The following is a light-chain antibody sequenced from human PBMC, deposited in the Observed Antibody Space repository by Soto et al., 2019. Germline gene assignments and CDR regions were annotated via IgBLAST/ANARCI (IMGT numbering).Light chain of an antibody. CDR3: QQYNTYGT. V-gene: IGKV1-5*01. CDR2: DAS. J-gene: IGKJ1*01. Sequence: DIQMTQSPSTLSASVGDRVTITCRASQSISYWLAWYQQKPGKAPKLLICDASNLESGVPSRFSGSGSGTEFTLTISNLQPDDFATYYCQQYNTYGTFGQGTKEDIK. CDR1: QSISYW.